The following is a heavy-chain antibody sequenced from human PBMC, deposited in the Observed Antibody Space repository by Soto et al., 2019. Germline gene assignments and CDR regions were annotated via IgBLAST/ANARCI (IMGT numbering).Heavy chain of an antibody. CDR3: ARAYCSSTSCPFDY. J-gene: IGHJ4*02. CDR2: INHSGSA. CDR1: GGSFSGYY. Sequence: SETLSLTCAVYGGSFSGYYWSWIRLPPGKGLEWIGEINHSGSANYNPSLKSRVTISVDTSKNQFSLKLSSVTAADTAVYYCARAYCSSTSCPFDYWAREPWSPSPQ. D-gene: IGHD2-2*01. V-gene: IGHV4-34*01.